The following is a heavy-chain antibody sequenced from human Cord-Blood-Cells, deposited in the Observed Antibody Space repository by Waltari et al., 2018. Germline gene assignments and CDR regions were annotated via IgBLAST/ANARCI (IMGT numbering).Heavy chain of an antibody. V-gene: IGHV1-2*04. J-gene: IGHJ4*02. CDR1: GYTFTGYY. CDR2: INPNRCGT. D-gene: IGHD3-3*01. CDR3: ARVRTIFGKDFDD. Sequence: QVQLVQSGAEVKKPGASVKVSCKASGYTFTGYYMPWARQAPGQGLEWKGWINPNRCGTADGQEFQGWVTLTGDRSISAGYMELGRLRSDDTAVYYRARVRTIFGKDFDDWGQGTLVTVSS.